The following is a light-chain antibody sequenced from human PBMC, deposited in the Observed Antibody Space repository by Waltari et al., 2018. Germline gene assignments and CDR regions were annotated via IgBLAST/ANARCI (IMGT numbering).Light chain of an antibody. J-gene: IGKJ2*01. Sequence: IVLTQSPGTLSLSPGESATLSCRASPTLSKNYLAWYQQKPGQAPRLLIYGASSRAAGIPDRFSGSGSGTYFTLTISRLEPDDFAMYYCQQYGSSVLYTFGQGTKLEIK. CDR2: GAS. V-gene: IGKV3-20*01. CDR1: PTLSKNY. CDR3: QQYGSSVLYT.